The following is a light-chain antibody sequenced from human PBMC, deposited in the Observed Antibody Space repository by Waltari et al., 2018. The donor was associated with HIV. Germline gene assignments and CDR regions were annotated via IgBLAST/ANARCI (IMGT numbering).Light chain of an antibody. V-gene: IGKV1-39*01. J-gene: IGKJ2*01. CDR1: QSISTF. Sequence: DIQMTQFPSSLSASVGDTITITCRASQSISTFLIWYQQIRGKAPKLLIYDTSTLQGDVPSRFSGSGSATDFTLTVSSLQPEDFATYYCQQSYRAPYTFGQGTKLEIK. CDR3: QQSYRAPYT. CDR2: DTS.